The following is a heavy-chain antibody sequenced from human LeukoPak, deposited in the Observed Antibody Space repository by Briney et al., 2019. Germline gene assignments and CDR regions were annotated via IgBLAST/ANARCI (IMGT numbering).Heavy chain of an antibody. CDR3: ARESSGWLQLFDY. CDR2: IYSGGST. D-gene: IGHD5-24*01. J-gene: IGHJ4*02. V-gene: IGHV3-66*01. Sequence: PGGSPRLSCAASGFTVSSKYMSWVRQAPGKGLEWVSVIYSGGSTYYADSVKGRFTISRDNSKNTVYLQMNGLRAEDTAVYYCARESSGWLQLFDYWGQGTLVTVSS. CDR1: GFTVSSKY.